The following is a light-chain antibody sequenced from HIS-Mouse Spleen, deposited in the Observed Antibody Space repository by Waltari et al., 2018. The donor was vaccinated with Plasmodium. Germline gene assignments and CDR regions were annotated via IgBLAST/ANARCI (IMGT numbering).Light chain of an antibody. CDR3: YSTDSSGNHRV. J-gene: IGLJ3*02. Sequence: SYELTHPPSVSVSPGQTARITCPGDALPHKYADWYQQKSSQAPVLVIYEDSKRPSGIPERFSGSSSGTVATLTISGAQVEDEADYYCYSTDSSGNHRVFGGGTKLTVL. V-gene: IGLV3-10*01. CDR1: ALPHKY. CDR2: EDS.